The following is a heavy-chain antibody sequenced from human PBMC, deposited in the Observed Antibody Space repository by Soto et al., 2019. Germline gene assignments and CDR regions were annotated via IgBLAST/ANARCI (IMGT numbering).Heavy chain of an antibody. Sequence: PSETLSLTCTVSGGSISSSSYYWGWIRQPPGKGLEWIGSVYYSGSTNYNPSLKSRVTISVDTSKNQFSLKLSSVTAADTAVYYCARYGSGSYGFSPHWGQGTLVTVSS. CDR3: ARYGSGSYGFSPH. CDR2: VYYSGST. CDR1: GGSISSSSYY. D-gene: IGHD3-10*01. V-gene: IGHV4-39*01. J-gene: IGHJ4*02.